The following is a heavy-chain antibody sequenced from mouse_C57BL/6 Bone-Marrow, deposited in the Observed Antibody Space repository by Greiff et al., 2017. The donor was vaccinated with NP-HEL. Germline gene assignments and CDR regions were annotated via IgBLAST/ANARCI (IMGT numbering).Heavy chain of an antibody. J-gene: IGHJ2*01. D-gene: IGHD1-1*01. CDR2: ISSGSSTI. CDR3: ARYYYGSSDYFDY. CDR1: GFTFSDYG. V-gene: IGHV5-17*01. Sequence: EVKLVESGGGLVKPGGSLKLSCAASGFTFSDYGMHWVRQAPEKGLEWVAYISSGSSTIYYADTVKGRFTISRDNAKNTLFLQMTSLRSEDTAMYYCARYYYGSSDYFDYWGQGTTLTVSS.